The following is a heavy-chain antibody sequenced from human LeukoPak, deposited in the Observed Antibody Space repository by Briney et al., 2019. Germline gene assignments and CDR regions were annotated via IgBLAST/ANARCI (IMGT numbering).Heavy chain of an antibody. Sequence: SGPTLVNPTQTLTLTCTFSGFSLSTSGVGEGWVRQPPGKALEWLALIYWDDDKRYSPSLKSRLTITKDTSKNQVVLTMTNMDPVDTATYYCAHTRITVAGKGFDYWGQGTLVTVSS. CDR2: IYWDDDK. D-gene: IGHD6-19*01. V-gene: IGHV2-5*02. CDR3: AHTRITVAGKGFDY. J-gene: IGHJ4*02. CDR1: GFSLSTSGVG.